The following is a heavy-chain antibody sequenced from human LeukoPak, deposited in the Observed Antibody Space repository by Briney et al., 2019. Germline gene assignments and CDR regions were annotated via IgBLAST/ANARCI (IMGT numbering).Heavy chain of an antibody. Sequence: PGGSLRLSCAASGFTFSSYSMNWVRQAPGKGLEWVSSISSSSSYIYYADSVKGRFTISRDNAKNSLYLQMNSLRAEDTAVYYCARGVLRYFDWYPGDAFDIWGQGTMVTVSS. CDR1: GFTFSSYS. CDR3: ARGVLRYFDWYPGDAFDI. D-gene: IGHD3-9*01. CDR2: ISSSSSYI. V-gene: IGHV3-21*01. J-gene: IGHJ3*02.